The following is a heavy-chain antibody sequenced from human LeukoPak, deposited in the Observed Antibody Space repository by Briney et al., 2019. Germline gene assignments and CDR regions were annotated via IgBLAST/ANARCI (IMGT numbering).Heavy chain of an antibody. CDR2: IYYSGST. D-gene: IGHD3-22*01. Sequence: PSETLSLTCTVSGGSISSYYWSWIRPPPGKGPEWIGYIYYSGSTNYNPSLKSRVTISVDTSKNQFSLKLSSVTAADTAVYYCARDYYDSSWGAFDIWGQGTMVTVSS. V-gene: IGHV4-59*01. J-gene: IGHJ3*02. CDR3: ARDYYDSSWGAFDI. CDR1: GGSISSYY.